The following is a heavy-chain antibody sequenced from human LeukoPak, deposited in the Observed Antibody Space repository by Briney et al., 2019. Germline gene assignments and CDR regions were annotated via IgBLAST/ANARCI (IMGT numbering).Heavy chain of an antibody. CDR1: GGSISSYY. J-gene: IGHJ4*02. CDR2: IYHSGSN. V-gene: IGHV4-59*01. D-gene: IGHD4-17*01. Sequence: PSETLSLTCTVSGGSISSYYWSWIRQPPGKGLEGIGYIYHSGSNKYNPSLKSRVTISADTSKNQFSLKLSSVTAADTAVYYCARSEEYGVSPWGQGILVTVSS. CDR3: ARSEEYGVSP.